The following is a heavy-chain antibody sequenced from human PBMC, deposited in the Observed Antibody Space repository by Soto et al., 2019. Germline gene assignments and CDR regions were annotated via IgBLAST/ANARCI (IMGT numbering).Heavy chain of an antibody. Sequence: ASVKVSCKASGYIFTTYGISWVRQAPGQGLEWMGWIRGDSKNYAQKFQGRVTMTTDTSTTTAYMELRSLRSDDTAVYYCARERGHCSSTTCYLHYYGMDVWGQ. CDR1: GYIFTTYG. V-gene: IGHV1-18*04. D-gene: IGHD2-2*01. J-gene: IGHJ6*02. CDR3: ARERGHCSSTTCYLHYYGMDV. CDR2: IRGDSK.